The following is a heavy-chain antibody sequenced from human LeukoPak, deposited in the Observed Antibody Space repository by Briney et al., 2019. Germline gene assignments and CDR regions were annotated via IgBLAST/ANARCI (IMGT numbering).Heavy chain of an antibody. Sequence: SETLSLTCTVSGGSISSYYWGWIRQPPGKGLEWIGYIYYSGSTNYNPSLKSRVTISVDTSKNQFSLKLSSVTAADTAVYYCAREGNIAVAGKVPDYYYYGMDVWGQGTTVTVSS. CDR1: GGSISSYY. CDR2: IYYSGST. D-gene: IGHD6-19*01. CDR3: AREGNIAVAGKVPDYYYYGMDV. V-gene: IGHV4-59*01. J-gene: IGHJ6*02.